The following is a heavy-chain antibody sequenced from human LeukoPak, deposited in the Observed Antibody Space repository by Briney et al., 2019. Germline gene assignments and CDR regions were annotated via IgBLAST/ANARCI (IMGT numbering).Heavy chain of an antibody. Sequence: GGSLRLSCAASGFTVSSNYMSWVRQAPGKGLEWVSVIYSGGSTYYADSVKGRFTISRDNSKNTLYLQMNSLRAEDTAVYYCARRATSERGYSYGLDYWGQGTLVTVSS. CDR2: IYSGGST. CDR1: GFTVSSNY. V-gene: IGHV3-66*01. J-gene: IGHJ4*02. D-gene: IGHD5-18*01. CDR3: ARRATSERGYSYGLDY.